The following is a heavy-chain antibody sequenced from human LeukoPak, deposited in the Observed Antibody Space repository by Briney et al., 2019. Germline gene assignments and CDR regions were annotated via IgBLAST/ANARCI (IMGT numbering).Heavy chain of an antibody. CDR2: ITASGGST. V-gene: IGHV3-23*01. J-gene: IGHJ4*02. D-gene: IGHD2-8*01. CDR1: GFTFSSYA. CDR3: AKRNGYSFDY. Sequence: GGSLRLSCAASGFTFSSYAMSWVRQAPGKGLEWVSVITASGGSTFYADSVKGRFTISRDNSKNTLYLQMSSLGADDTAVYYCAKRNGYSFDYWGQGTLVTVSP.